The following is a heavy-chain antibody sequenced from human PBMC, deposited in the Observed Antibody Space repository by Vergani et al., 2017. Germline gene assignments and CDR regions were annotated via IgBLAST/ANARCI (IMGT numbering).Heavy chain of an antibody. Sequence: EVQLVASGGGLVKPGGSLRLSCAASGFTFSSYSMNWVRQAPGKGLEWVSSISSRSTYTYYADSVKGRFTISRDNAKSSLYLQMNSLRADDTAVYYCARGYKYDNSGYYYHLPDYWGQGTLVTVSS. J-gene: IGHJ4*02. CDR1: GFTFSSYS. D-gene: IGHD3-22*01. V-gene: IGHV3-21*01. CDR2: ISSRSTYT. CDR3: ARGYKYDNSGYYYHLPDY.